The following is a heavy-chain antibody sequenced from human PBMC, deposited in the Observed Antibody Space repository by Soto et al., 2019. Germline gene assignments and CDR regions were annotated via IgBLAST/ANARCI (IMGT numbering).Heavy chain of an antibody. D-gene: IGHD2-15*01. CDR3: ARDVVGYCIFNWCPRPLHYNGMDV. CDR1: GGSISSSNW. J-gene: IGHJ6*02. V-gene: IGHV4-4*02. CDR2: IYHSGTT. Sequence: SETLSLTCAVSGGSISSSNWWNWVRQPPGKGLEWIGEIYHSGTTNYNPSLKSRVTISVDKSKNQFSLNVSSVTAADTAVYYCARDVVGYCIFNWCPRPLHYNGMDVWGQGTTVT.